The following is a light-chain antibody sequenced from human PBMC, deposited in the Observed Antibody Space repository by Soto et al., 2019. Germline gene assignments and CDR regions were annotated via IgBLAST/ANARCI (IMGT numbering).Light chain of an antibody. CDR2: DAS. CDR1: QSVSSY. Sequence: EIVSTQSPATLSLSPGERATLSCRASQSVSSYLAWYQQKPGQAPRLLIYDASNRATGIPARFSGSGSGTDFTLTISSLEPEDFAVYYCQQRSNWLLTFGGGTKEEIK. CDR3: QQRSNWLLT. V-gene: IGKV3-11*01. J-gene: IGKJ4*01.